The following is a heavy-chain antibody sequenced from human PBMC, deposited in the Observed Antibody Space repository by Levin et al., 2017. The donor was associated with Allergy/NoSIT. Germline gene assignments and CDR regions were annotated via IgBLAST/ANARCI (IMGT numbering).Heavy chain of an antibody. J-gene: IGHJ4*02. V-gene: IGHV1-18*01. CDR3: ARNRDGYNLDMSDY. CDR2: ISPYNGNT. D-gene: IGHD5-24*01. CDR1: GYTFTTYA. Sequence: ASVKVSCKASGYTFTTYAISWVRQAPGQGLEWMGWISPYNGNTIYPQKFQGRVTITTDTSTTTAYMELRSLRSDDTAVYFCARNRDGYNLDMSDYWGQGTLVTVSS.